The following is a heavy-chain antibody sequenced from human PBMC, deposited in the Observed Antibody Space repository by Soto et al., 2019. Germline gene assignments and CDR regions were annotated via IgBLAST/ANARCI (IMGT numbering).Heavy chain of an antibody. D-gene: IGHD6-13*01. CDR2: ISFDGSNK. V-gene: IGHV3-30-3*01. J-gene: IGHJ6*02. CDR1: GFTFSSYP. Sequence: VGSLRLSCPASGFTFSSYPMHWVRQAPGKGLEWVAIISFDGSNKYYADSVKGRFTISRDNSKNTLYLQMNSLRIEDTAVYYCARESLGTSSWYAVIHHFYGMDVWGQGTTVTVSS. CDR3: ARESLGTSSWYAVIHHFYGMDV.